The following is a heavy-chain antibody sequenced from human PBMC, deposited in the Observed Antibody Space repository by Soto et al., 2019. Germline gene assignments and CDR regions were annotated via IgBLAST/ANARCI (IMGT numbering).Heavy chain of an antibody. D-gene: IGHD1-20*01. CDR3: VKDREMYISVWDPFDI. CDR1: GFIFKNYA. CDR2: IGGGGVDT. V-gene: IGHV3-23*01. J-gene: IGHJ3*02. Sequence: PGGSLRLSCAASGFIFKNYAMSWVRQAPGEGLEWVSSIGGGGVDTYYADSVKGRFTISRDNSKSMLYLEMSSLRAEDTAVYYCVKDREMYISVWDPFDIWGQGTMVTVS.